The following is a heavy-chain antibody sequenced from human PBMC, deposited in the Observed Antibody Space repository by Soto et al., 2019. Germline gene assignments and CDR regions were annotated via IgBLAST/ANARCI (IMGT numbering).Heavy chain of an antibody. J-gene: IGHJ4*02. CDR2: INPSGGST. D-gene: IGHD3-10*01. CDR3: ARGGFLTMLRGPFDY. Sequence: ASVKVSCKASGYTFTSYYMHWVRQAPGQGLEWMGMINPSGGSTSYAQKFQGRVTMTRDTSTSTVYMELSSLRSEDTAVYYFARGGFLTMLRGPFDYWGQGTLVTVSS. CDR1: GYTFTSYY. V-gene: IGHV1-46*03.